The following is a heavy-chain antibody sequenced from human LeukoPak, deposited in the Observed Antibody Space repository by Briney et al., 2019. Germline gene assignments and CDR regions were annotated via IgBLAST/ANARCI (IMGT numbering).Heavy chain of an antibody. J-gene: IGHJ5*02. CDR3: AGAYCSSTSCYRLDWFDP. Sequence: SETLSLTCTVSGGSISSYCWSWIRQPPGKGLEWIGYIYTSGSTNYNPSLKSRVTISVDTSKNQFSLKLSSATAADTAVYYCAGAYCSSTSCYRLDWFDPWGQGTLVTVSS. D-gene: IGHD2-2*01. CDR1: GGSISSYC. CDR2: IYTSGST. V-gene: IGHV4-4*09.